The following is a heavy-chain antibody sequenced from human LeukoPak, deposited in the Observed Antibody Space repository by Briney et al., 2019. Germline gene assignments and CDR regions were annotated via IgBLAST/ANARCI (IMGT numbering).Heavy chain of an antibody. D-gene: IGHD6-19*01. CDR3: ARGPRNSSGWYYYYYGMDV. V-gene: IGHV3-30*04. CDR1: GFTFSSYA. Sequence: GGSLRLSCAASGFTFSSYAMHWVRQAPGKGLEWVAVISYGGSNKYYADSVKGRFTISRDNSKNTLYLQMNSLRAEDTAVYYCARGPRNSSGWYYYYYGMDVWGQGTTVTVSS. CDR2: ISYGGSNK. J-gene: IGHJ6*02.